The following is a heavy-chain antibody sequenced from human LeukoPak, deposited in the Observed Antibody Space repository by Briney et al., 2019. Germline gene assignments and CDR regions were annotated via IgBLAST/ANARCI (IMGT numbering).Heavy chain of an antibody. D-gene: IGHD3-22*01. Sequence: GGSLRLSCAGSGFIFSDYFVSWIRQAPGKGLEWVSYISSSSTDIYYADSVKGRFSVSRDNAKNSLYLQMNSLRAEDTAVYYCARGVPSSGPSYWGQGTLVTVSS. CDR2: ISSSSTDI. CDR1: GFIFSDYF. J-gene: IGHJ4*02. V-gene: IGHV3-11*01. CDR3: ARGVPSSGPSY.